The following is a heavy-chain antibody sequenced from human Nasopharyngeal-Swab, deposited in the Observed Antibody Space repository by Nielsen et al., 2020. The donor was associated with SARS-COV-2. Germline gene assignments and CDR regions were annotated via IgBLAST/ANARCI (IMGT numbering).Heavy chain of an antibody. CDR2: IHHSGST. J-gene: IGHJ6*03. CDR1: GGSFSGYY. D-gene: IGHD2-2*01. CDR3: ARGSPPGVVPAALGVLFYYYYYMDV. V-gene: IGHV4-34*01. Sequence: SQTLSLTCAVYGGSFSGYYWSWIRQPPGKGLEWLGEIHHSGSTNYNPSLKSRVTISVDPSKNQFSLKLSSVTAADTAVYYCARGSPPGVVPAALGVLFYYYYYMDVWGKGTTVTVSS.